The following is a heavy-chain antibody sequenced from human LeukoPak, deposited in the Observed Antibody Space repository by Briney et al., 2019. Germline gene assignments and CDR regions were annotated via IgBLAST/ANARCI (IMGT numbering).Heavy chain of an antibody. CDR1: GGSFTSGGYY. V-gene: IGHV4-30-4*08. CDR3: ARDRRRTTGGHYFDY. J-gene: IGHJ4*02. Sequence: NPSQTLSLTCTVSGGSFTSGGYYWSWIRQPPGKGLEWMGYIYYSGSTYYNPSLKSRVTISVDTSKNQFSLKLSSVTAADTAVYYCARDRRRTTGGHYFDYWGQGTLVTVSS. CDR2: IYYSGST. D-gene: IGHD1-7*01.